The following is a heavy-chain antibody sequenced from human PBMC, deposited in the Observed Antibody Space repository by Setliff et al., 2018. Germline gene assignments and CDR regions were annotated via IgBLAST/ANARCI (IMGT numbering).Heavy chain of an antibody. V-gene: IGHV1-69*13. CDR2: IIPIFGTA. Sequence: SVKVSCKDSGYTFSTYGISWVRQAPGQGLEWMGGIIPIFGTANYAQKFQGRVTITADESTSTAYMELSSLRPEDTAVYYCARDLIDPDYGDYLSFYYYGMDVWGQGTTVTVSS. CDR3: ARDLIDPDYGDYLSFYYYGMDV. CDR1: GYTFSTYG. J-gene: IGHJ6*02. D-gene: IGHD4-17*01.